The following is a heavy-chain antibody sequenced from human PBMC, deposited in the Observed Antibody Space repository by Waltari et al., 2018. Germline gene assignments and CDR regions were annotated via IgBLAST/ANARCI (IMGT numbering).Heavy chain of an antibody. CDR2: IYYSGST. CDR3: ARDRSFFAAAPGWFDP. CDR1: GGSISRSY. D-gene: IGHD2-2*01. J-gene: IGHJ5*02. V-gene: IGHV4-59*01. Sequence: QVQLQESGPGLVKPSETLSLTCTVSGGSISRSYWSWIRQPPGKGLEWIGYIYYSGSTNYNPSLKSRVTISVDTSKNQFSLKLSSVTAADTAVYYCARDRSFFAAAPGWFDPWGQGTLVTVSS.